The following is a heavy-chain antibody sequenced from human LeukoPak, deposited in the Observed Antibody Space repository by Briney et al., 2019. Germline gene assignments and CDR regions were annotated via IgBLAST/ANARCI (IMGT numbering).Heavy chain of an antibody. J-gene: IGHJ5*01. CDR2: TSGSGDYT. V-gene: IGHV3-23*01. CDR1: GFTLSSYA. CDR3: AKEIGPLDS. Sequence: GGSLRLSCAASGFTLSSYAMTWVRQAPGKGLEWVSTTSGSGDYTYYADSVKGRFTISRDNSKNTLYLQMNSLSAEDTAVYYCAKEIGPLDSWGQGTLVTVSS. D-gene: IGHD3/OR15-3a*01.